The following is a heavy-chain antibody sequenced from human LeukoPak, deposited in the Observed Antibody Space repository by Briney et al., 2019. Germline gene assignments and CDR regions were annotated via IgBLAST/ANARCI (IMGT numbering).Heavy chain of an antibody. V-gene: IGHV3-23*01. Sequence: ETLSLTCTVSGGSISPYFWSWIRQPPGKGLEWVSAISGSGGSTYYADSVKGRFTISRDNSKNTLYLQMNSLRAEDTAVYYCACFGWNDGPAIDYWGQGTLVTVSS. D-gene: IGHD1-1*01. CDR1: GGSISPYF. CDR2: ISGSGGST. J-gene: IGHJ4*02. CDR3: ACFGWNDGPAIDY.